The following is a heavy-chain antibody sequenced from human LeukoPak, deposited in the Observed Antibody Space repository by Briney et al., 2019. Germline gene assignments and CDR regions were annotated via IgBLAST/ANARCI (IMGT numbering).Heavy chain of an antibody. CDR2: IHTSGST. CDR3: ARESRPYYYGSGSYLFAY. D-gene: IGHD3-10*01. V-gene: IGHV4-4*07. J-gene: IGHJ4*02. CDR1: GDSISYFY. Sequence: SETLSLTCSVSGDSISYFYWSWIRQAAGKGLEWIGRIHTSGSTNYNPSLKSRVTMSVDTAKNQFSLKLSSVTAADTAVYYCARESRPYYYGSGSYLFAYWGQGTLVTVSS.